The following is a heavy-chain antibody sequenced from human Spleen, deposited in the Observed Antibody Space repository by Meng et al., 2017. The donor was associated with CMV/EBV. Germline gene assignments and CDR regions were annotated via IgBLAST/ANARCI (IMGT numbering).Heavy chain of an antibody. CDR1: GYTFTGHY. CDR2: INPNSGGT. J-gene: IGHJ4*02. CDR3: ATIPVGATPTDY. V-gene: IGHV1-2*02. Sequence: ASVKVSCKASGYTFTGHYLHWVRQAPGQGLEWMGWINPNSGGTNYAQKFQGRVTMTRDTSISTAYMELSRLRSDDTAVYYCATIPVGATPTDYWGQGTLVTVSS. D-gene: IGHD1-26*01.